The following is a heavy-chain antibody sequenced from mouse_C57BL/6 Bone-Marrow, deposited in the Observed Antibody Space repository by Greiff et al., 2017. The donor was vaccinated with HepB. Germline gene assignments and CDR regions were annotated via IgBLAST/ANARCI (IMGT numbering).Heavy chain of an antibody. CDR2: IYPRSGNT. J-gene: IGHJ3*01. CDR3: ARSTAGHYYGSSPFAY. Sequence: VQLQQSGAELARPGASVKLSCKASGYTFTSYGISWVKQRTGQGLEWIGEIYPRSGNTYYNEKFKGKATLTADKSSSTAYMERRSLTSEDSAVYFCARSTAGHYYGSSPFAYWGQGTLVTVSA. CDR1: GYTFTSYG. V-gene: IGHV1-81*01. D-gene: IGHD1-1*01.